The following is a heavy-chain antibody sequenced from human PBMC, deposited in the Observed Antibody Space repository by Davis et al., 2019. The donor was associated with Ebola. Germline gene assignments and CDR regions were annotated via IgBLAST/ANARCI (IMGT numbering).Heavy chain of an antibody. CDR1: GITLSSYW. Sequence: GESLKISCTVSGITLSSYWMNWVRQAPGKGLEWVSFIRTGSTANIYYADSVKGRFTASRDNAKKSLYLQMDSLRGEDTAVYYCARESRGTSCFDHWGQGTLVTVSS. D-gene: IGHD4-23*01. V-gene: IGHV3-48*04. J-gene: IGHJ4*02. CDR3: ARESRGTSCFDH. CDR2: IRTGSTANI.